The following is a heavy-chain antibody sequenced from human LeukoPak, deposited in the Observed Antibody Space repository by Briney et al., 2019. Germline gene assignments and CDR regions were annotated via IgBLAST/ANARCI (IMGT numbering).Heavy chain of an antibody. CDR1: GFTFSSYA. V-gene: IGHV3-30-3*01. CDR2: ISYDGSNK. J-gene: IGHJ4*02. CDR3: ARGYYDFWSGYYRTYFDY. Sequence: PGGSLRLSCAASGFTFSSYAMHWVRQAPGKGLEWVAVISYDGSNKYYADSVKGRFTISRDNSKNTLYLQMNSLRAEDTAVYYCARGYYDFWSGYYRTYFDYWGREPWSPSPQ. D-gene: IGHD3-3*01.